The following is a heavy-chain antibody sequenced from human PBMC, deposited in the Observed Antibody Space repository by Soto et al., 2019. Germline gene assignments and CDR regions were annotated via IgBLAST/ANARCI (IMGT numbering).Heavy chain of an antibody. CDR1: GFTFSSYS. V-gene: IGHV3-21*01. CDR2: ISSSSSYI. J-gene: IGHJ4*02. CDR3: ATCYNRNDGDWYFDY. Sequence: EVQLVESGGGLVKPGGSLRLSCAASGFTFSSYSMNWVRQAPGKGLEWVSSISSSSSYIYYADSVKGRFTISRDNAKNSLYLQMNSLRAEDTAVYYCATCYNRNDGDWYFDYWGQGTLVTVSS. D-gene: IGHD1-20*01.